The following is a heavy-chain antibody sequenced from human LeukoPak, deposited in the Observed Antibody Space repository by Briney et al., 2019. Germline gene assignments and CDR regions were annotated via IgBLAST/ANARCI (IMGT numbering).Heavy chain of an antibody. CDR1: GGSISSSSYY. CDR2: IFYSGST. V-gene: IGHV4-39*01. Sequence: SETLSLTCTVSGGSISSSSYYWGWIRQPPGKGLEWIGSIFYSGSTYYNPSLKSRVTISVDTSKNQCSLRLSSVTAADTAVYYCARHAIYSGGYSYWFDPWGLGTLVTVSS. J-gene: IGHJ5*02. CDR3: ARHAIYSGGYSYWFDP. D-gene: IGHD1-26*01.